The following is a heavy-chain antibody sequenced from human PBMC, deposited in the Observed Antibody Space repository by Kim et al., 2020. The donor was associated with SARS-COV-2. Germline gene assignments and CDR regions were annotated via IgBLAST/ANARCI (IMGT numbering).Heavy chain of an antibody. CDR3: ARHPLHYDILTGYYPYWYFEL. CDR2: IYYSGST. D-gene: IGHD3-9*01. Sequence: SETLSLTCTVSGGSISSYYWSWIRQPPGKGLEWIGYIYYSGSTNYNPSLKSRVTISVDTSKNQFSLKLSSVTAADTAVYYCARHPLHYDILTGYYPYWYFELWGRGTLVTVSS. J-gene: IGHJ2*01. V-gene: IGHV4-59*08. CDR1: GGSISSYY.